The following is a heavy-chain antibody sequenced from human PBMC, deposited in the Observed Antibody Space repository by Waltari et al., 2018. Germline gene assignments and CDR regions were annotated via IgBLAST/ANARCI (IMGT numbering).Heavy chain of an antibody. V-gene: IGHV1-69*01. D-gene: IGHD3-16*02. CDR2: IIPICRTI. CDR1: GGTFSNYA. CDR3: ARGLVGGVIVPFGY. Sequence: QVQLVQSGAEVQKPGSSVKVSCKASGGTFSNYAISWVRQAPGQGLEWMGGIIPICRTINCAQKVQGRVTITADESTSTAYMELSSLGSEDTAVYYCARGLVGGVIVPFGYWGQGTLVTVSS. J-gene: IGHJ4*02.